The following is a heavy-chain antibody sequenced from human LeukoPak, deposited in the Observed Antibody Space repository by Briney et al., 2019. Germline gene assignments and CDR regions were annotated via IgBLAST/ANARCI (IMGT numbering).Heavy chain of an antibody. CDR2: INHSGST. Sequence: SDTLSLTCAVYGGSFSGYYWSWIRQPPGKGLEWIGEINHSGSTNYNPSLKSRVTISVDTSKNQFSLKLSSVTAADTAVYYCASAGRSSSSYWFDPWGQGTLVTVSS. J-gene: IGHJ5*02. V-gene: IGHV4-34*01. CDR3: ASAGRSSSSYWFDP. D-gene: IGHD6-6*01. CDR1: GGSFSGYY.